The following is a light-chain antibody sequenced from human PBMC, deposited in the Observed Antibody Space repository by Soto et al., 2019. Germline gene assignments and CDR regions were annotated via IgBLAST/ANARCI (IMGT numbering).Light chain of an antibody. CDR3: QKFNAVPT. J-gene: IGKJ4*01. CDR2: AAS. V-gene: IGKV1-27*01. Sequence: DIQMTQSPSSLSASVGDRXTIXXXASQAIRNYLAWYQQKPGKVPTLLISAASTLQSGVPSRFSGSGSGTDFTPTISSLQPEDVATYYCQKFNAVPTFGGGTKVEI. CDR1: QAIRNY.